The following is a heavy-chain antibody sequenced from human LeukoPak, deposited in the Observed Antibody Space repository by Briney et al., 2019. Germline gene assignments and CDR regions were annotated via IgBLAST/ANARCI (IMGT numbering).Heavy chain of an antibody. J-gene: IGHJ6*02. V-gene: IGHV4-59*01. D-gene: IGHD2-8*02. CDR3: ARVPGYYYYGMDV. CDR1: GGSISNYY. Sequence: SETLSLTCTVSGGSISNYYWSWIRQPPGKGLEWIGYIYYSGSTNYNPSLKSRVTISVDTSKNQFSLKLSSVTAADTAVYYCARVPGYYYYGMDVWGQGTTVTVSS. CDR2: IYYSGST.